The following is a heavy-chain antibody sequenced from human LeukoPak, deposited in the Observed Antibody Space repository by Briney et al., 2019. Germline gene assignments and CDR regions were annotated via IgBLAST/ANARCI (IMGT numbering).Heavy chain of an antibody. V-gene: IGHV1-69-2*01. Sequence: ASVKVSCKVSGYTFTDYYMHWVQEAPGKGLEWMGLVDPEDGETIYAQKFQGRVTITTDESTSTAYMELSSLRSEDTAVYYCARGLRDSSSRLAFDYWGQGTLVTVSS. J-gene: IGHJ4*02. CDR1: GYTFTDYY. D-gene: IGHD6-13*01. CDR2: VDPEDGET. CDR3: ARGLRDSSSRLAFDY.